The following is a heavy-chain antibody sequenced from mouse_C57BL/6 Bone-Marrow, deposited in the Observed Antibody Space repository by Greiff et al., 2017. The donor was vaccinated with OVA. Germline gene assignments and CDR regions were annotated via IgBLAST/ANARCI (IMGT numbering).Heavy chain of an antibody. Sequence: DVKLVESGGGLVKPGGSLKLSCAASGFTFSSYTMSWVRQTPEKRLEWVATISGGGGNTYYPDSVKGRFTISRDNAKNTLYLQMSSLRSEDTALYYCARIYYDYGMDYWGQGTSVTVSS. D-gene: IGHD2-4*01. CDR2: ISGGGGNT. CDR1: GFTFSSYT. CDR3: ARIYYDYGMDY. V-gene: IGHV5-9*01. J-gene: IGHJ4*01.